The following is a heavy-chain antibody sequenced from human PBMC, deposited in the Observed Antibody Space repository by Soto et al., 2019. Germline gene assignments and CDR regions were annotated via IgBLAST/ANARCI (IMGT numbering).Heavy chain of an antibody. CDR2: IVVGSGNT. J-gene: IGHJ4*02. CDR3: AAEYSSSSWDY. CDR1: GFTFTSSA. Sequence: ASVKVSCKASGFTFTSSAMQWVRQARGQRLEWIGWIVVGSGNTNYAQKFQERVTITRDMSTSTANMELSSLRSEDTAVYYCAAEYSSSSWDYWGQGTLVTVSS. V-gene: IGHV1-58*02. D-gene: IGHD6-6*01.